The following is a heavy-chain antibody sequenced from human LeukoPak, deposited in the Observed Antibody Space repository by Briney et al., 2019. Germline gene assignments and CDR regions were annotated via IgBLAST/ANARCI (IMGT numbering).Heavy chain of an antibody. CDR2: ISWNSGDI. V-gene: IGHV3-9*01. CDR3: ARAGVQQQLVPVYFDY. CDR1: GFNFDDYA. Sequence: GGSLRLSCEASGFNFDDYAMHWVRQAPGKGLEWVSGISWNSGDIGYADSVKGRFTISRDNSKNTLYLQMNSLRAEDTAVYYCARAGVQQQLVPVYFDYWGQGTLVTVSS. J-gene: IGHJ4*02. D-gene: IGHD6-13*01.